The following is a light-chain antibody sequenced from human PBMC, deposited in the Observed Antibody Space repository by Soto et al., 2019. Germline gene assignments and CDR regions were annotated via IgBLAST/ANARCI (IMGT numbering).Light chain of an antibody. CDR3: QQYYSTPPT. Sequence: DIVMTQSPDSLAVSLGERATINCKSSQSVLYSSNNKNYLAWYQQKPGQPPKELIYWASTRESGVPDRFSGSGSGTDFTLTISSLHAEDVAVYYCQQYYSTPPTFGGGTKVEIK. V-gene: IGKV4-1*01. CDR2: WAS. CDR1: QSVLYSSNNKNY. J-gene: IGKJ4*01.